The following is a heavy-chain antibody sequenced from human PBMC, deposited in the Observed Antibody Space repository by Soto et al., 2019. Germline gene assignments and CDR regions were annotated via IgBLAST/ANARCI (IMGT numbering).Heavy chain of an antibody. D-gene: IGHD3-3*01. J-gene: IGHJ6*02. CDR2: IKSKTDGGTT. V-gene: IGHV3-15*07. Sequence: EVQLVESGGGLVKPGGSLRLSCAASGFTFSNAWMNWVRQAPGKGLEWVGRIKSKTDGGTTDYAAPVKGRFTISRDDSKNTLYLQMNSLKTEDTAVYYCTTGDFWSGYYDSSGYYYYGMDVWGQGTTVTVSS. CDR1: GFTFSNAW. CDR3: TTGDFWSGYYDSSGYYYYGMDV.